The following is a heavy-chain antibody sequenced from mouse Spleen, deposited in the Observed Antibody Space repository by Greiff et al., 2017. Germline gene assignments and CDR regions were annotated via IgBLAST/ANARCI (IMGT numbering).Heavy chain of an antibody. J-gene: IGHJ3*01. CDR1: GFNIKDDY. V-gene: IGHV14-4*01. CDR2: IDPENGDT. CDR3: TRGEGFAY. Sequence: VQLQQSGAELVRPGASVKLSCTASGFNIKDDYMHWVKQRPEQGLEWIGWIDPENGDTEYASKFQGKATITADTSSNTAYLQLSSLTSEDTAVYYCTRGEGFAYWGQGTLVTVSA.